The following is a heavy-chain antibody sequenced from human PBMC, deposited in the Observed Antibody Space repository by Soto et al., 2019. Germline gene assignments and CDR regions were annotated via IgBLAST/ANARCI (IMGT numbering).Heavy chain of an antibody. CDR3: ARDIWKDGSGSYYDYYYFGMDV. CDR2: IYYSGST. Sequence: TLSLTCTVSGGSISSGGYYWSWIRQHPGKGLEWIGYIYYSGSTYYNPSLKSRVTISVDTSKNQFSLTLSSVTAADTAVYYCARDIWKDGSGSYYDYYYFGMDVWGQGTTVTVSS. CDR1: GGSISSGGYY. V-gene: IGHV4-31*03. J-gene: IGHJ6*02. D-gene: IGHD3-10*01.